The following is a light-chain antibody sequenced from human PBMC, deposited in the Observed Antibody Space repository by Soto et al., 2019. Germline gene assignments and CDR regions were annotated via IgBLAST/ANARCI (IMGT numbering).Light chain of an antibody. Sequence: QSVLTQPRSVSGSPGQSVTISCTGASSDVGAYNYVSWYQQHPGKAPKLMIYDVSTRPSGVPDRFSGSKSGTTASLTISGLQSEDEADYYCGSYAVSPYDFGTGTKVTV. CDR2: DVS. CDR1: SSDVGAYNY. CDR3: GSYAVSPYD. V-gene: IGLV2-11*01. J-gene: IGLJ1*01.